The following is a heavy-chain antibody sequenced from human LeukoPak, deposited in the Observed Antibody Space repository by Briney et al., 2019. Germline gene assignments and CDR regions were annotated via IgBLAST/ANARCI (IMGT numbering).Heavy chain of an antibody. D-gene: IGHD5-18*01. V-gene: IGHV3-53*01. CDR3: ARAESGYSYGYIYYYGMNV. CDR2: IYSGGST. CDR1: GFTVSSNY. Sequence: GGSLRLSCAASGFTVSSNYMSWVRQAPGKGLEWVSDIYSGGSTYYADSVKGRFTISRENSKNTLYLQMNSLRAEDTAVYYCARAESGYSYGYIYYYGMNVWGQGTTVTVSS. J-gene: IGHJ6*02.